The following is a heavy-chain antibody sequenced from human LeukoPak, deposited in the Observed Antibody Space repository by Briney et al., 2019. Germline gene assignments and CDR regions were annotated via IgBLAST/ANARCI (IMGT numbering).Heavy chain of an antibody. J-gene: IGHJ3*02. V-gene: IGHV4-30-2*01. Sequence: SQTLSLTCTVSGGSISSGGYYWSWIRQPPGKGLEWIGYIYHSGSTYYNPSLKSRVTISVDRSKNQFSLKLSSVTAADTAVYYCATFHRGNDAFDIWGQGTMVTVSS. CDR2: IYHSGST. D-gene: IGHD3-16*01. CDR3: ATFHRGNDAFDI. CDR1: GGSISSGGYY.